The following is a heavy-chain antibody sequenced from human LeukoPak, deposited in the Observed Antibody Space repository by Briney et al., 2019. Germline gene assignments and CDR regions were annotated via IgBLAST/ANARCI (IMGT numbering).Heavy chain of an antibody. Sequence: PSETLSLTCTVSGGSISSSSYYWGWIRQPPGKGLEWIGSIYYSGSTYYNPSLKSRVTISVDTSKNQFSLRLSSVTAADTAVYYCARGEGRWLQLVGYWGQGTLVTVSS. D-gene: IGHD5-24*01. CDR3: ARGEGRWLQLVGY. CDR1: GGSISSSSYY. CDR2: IYYSGST. V-gene: IGHV4-39*01. J-gene: IGHJ4*02.